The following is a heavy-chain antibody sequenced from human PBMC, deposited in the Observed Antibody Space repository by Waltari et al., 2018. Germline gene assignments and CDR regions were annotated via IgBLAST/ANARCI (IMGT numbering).Heavy chain of an antibody. D-gene: IGHD2-15*01. CDR1: GGSFSGYY. V-gene: IGHV4-34*02. CDR3: VRLEDCTGPGGHCYSGDPFALDV. CDR2: INPAGYT. J-gene: IGHJ6*02. Sequence: QVQLQQWGAGLLQSSETLSLTCAVYGGSFSGYYWGWVRQPPGKGLEWVGGINPAGYTNNNPCLRSWVTRSADMSKSQFSLKLNSVTAADTAVYYCVRLEDCTGPGGHCYSGDPFALDVWGQGTTVTVSS.